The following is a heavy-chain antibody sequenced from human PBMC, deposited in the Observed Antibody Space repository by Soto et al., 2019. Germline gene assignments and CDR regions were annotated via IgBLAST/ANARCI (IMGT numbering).Heavy chain of an antibody. J-gene: IGHJ6*02. CDR2: IVVGSGNT. V-gene: IGHV1-58*01. CDR1: GFTFTSSA. Sequence: SVKVSCQASGFTFTSSAVQWVRQARGQRLEWIGWIVVGSGNTNYAQKFQERVTITRDMSTSTAYMELSSLRSEDTAVYYCAADYGDYSYYYYYYGMDVWGQGTTVTVSS. CDR3: AADYGDYSYYYYYYGMDV. D-gene: IGHD4-17*01.